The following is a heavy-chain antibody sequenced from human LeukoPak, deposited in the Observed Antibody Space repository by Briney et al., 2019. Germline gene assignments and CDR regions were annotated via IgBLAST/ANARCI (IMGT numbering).Heavy chain of an antibody. CDR1: GGSFSGYY. Sequence: SETLSLTCAVYGGSFSGYYWSWIRQPPGKGLEWIGEINHSGSTNYNPSLKSRVTISVDTSKNQFSLKLNSVTAADTAVYFCARHAYSAAYWKHFDYWGQGTLVTVSS. V-gene: IGHV4-34*01. CDR2: INHSGST. CDR3: ARHAYSAAYWKHFDY. J-gene: IGHJ4*02. D-gene: IGHD1-1*01.